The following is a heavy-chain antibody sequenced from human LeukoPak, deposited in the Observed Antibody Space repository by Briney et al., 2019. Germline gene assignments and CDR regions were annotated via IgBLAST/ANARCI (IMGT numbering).Heavy chain of an antibody. D-gene: IGHD4-17*01. V-gene: IGHV3-74*01. CDR3: ARGNGDYTREGAFDI. Sequence: GGSLRLSCAASGFTFSSYWMHWVRQAPGKGLVWVSRINSDGSSTNYADSVKGRFTISRDNAKNTLHLQMNSLRAEDTAVYYCARGNGDYTREGAFDIWGQGTMVTVSS. CDR2: INSDGSST. J-gene: IGHJ3*02. CDR1: GFTFSSYW.